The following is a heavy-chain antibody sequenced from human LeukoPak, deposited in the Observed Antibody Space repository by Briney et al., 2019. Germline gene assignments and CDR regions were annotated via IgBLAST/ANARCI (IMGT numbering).Heavy chain of an antibody. CDR3: ASPYYDFWSGPGHYYYYYGMDV. J-gene: IGHJ6*02. D-gene: IGHD3-3*01. CDR1: GYTFTSYY. CDR2: INPSGGST. Sequence: ASVKVSCKASGYTFTSYYMHWVRQAPEQGLEWMGIINPSGGSTSYAQKFQGRVTMTRDTSTSTVYMELSSLRSEDTAVYYCASPYYDFWSGPGHYYYYYGMDVWGQGTTVTVSS. V-gene: IGHV1-46*01.